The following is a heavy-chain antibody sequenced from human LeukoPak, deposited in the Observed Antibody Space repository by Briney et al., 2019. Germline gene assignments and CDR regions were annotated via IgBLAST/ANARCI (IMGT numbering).Heavy chain of an antibody. Sequence: ASVKVSCTASGYTFTSYAMHWVRQAPGQRLEWMGWINAGNGNTKYSQKFQGRVTITRDTSASTAYMELSSLRSEDTAVYYCAREASHLWWGNWFDPWGQGTLVTVSS. CDR2: INAGNGNT. V-gene: IGHV1-3*01. J-gene: IGHJ5*02. CDR1: GYTFTSYA. D-gene: IGHD2-21*01. CDR3: AREASHLWWGNWFDP.